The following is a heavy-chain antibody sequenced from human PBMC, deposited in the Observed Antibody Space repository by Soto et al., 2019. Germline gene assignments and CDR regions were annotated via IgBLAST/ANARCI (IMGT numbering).Heavy chain of an antibody. CDR2: IYYSGST. Sequence: SETLSLTWTVSGGSISSGGYYWSWIRQHPGKGLEWIGYIYYSGSTNYNPSLKSRVTISVDTSKNQFSLKLSSVTAADTAVYYCARQPARYSSSWYVSGNLQHNWFDPWGQGTLVTVSS. D-gene: IGHD6-13*01. J-gene: IGHJ5*02. CDR3: ARQPARYSSSWYVSGNLQHNWFDP. CDR1: GGSISSGGYY. V-gene: IGHV4-61*08.